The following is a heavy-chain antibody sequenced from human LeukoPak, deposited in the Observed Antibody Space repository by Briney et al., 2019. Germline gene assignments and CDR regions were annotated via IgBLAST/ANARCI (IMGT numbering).Heavy chain of an antibody. CDR3: ARVRDRSSYFYDLDY. CDR1: GGSISSYY. CDR2: IHYSGST. J-gene: IGHJ4*02. Sequence: PSETLSLTCTVSGGSISSYYWSWIRQPPGKGLEWIGCIHYSGSTIYNPSLKSRLTISVDTSKNQFSLKLSSVTAADTAVYYCARVRDRSSYFYDLDYWGQGTLVTVSS. V-gene: IGHV4-59*01. D-gene: IGHD3-22*01.